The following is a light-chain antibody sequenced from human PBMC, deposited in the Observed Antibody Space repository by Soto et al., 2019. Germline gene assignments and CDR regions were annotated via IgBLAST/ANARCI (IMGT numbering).Light chain of an antibody. CDR2: DAS. V-gene: IGKV3-11*01. CDR1: QSVSGY. J-gene: IGKJ4*01. CDR3: QQRSNWPST. Sequence: EIVLTQSPATLSLSPGHRAALSCRASQSVSGYLAWYQQKPGQAPRLLIYDASNRATGIPTRFSGSGSGTDFPLTSTGLEPEDFAVYYCQQRSNWPSTFGGGTKVEI.